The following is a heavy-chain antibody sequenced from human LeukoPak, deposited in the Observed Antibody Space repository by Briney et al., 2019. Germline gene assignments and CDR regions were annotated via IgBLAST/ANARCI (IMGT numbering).Heavy chain of an antibody. CDR1: GGSISSGGYY. CDR2: IYYSGST. CDR3: ARRAYIAVAGSSVFDY. D-gene: IGHD6-19*01. Sequence: SETLSLTCTVSGGSISSGGYYWSWIRQPPGKGLEWIGSIYYSGSTYYNPSLKSRVTISVDTSKNQFSLKLSSVTAADTAVYYCARRAYIAVAGSSVFDYWGQGTLVTVSS. V-gene: IGHV4-30-2*03. J-gene: IGHJ4*02.